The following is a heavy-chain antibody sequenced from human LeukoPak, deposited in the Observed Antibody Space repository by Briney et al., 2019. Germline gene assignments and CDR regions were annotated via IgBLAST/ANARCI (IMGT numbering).Heavy chain of an antibody. CDR3: LRDNGYSNGHAFDS. CDR1: GFTFSSHS. Sequence: GGSLRLSCAASGFTFSSHSMHWVRQAPGKGLEWVALVSYDGANTYYSRSVMGRFTISRDNSKNTLCLQMNSLRPEDTALYYCLRDNGYSNGHAFDSWGQGTLVTVSS. V-gene: IGHV3-30-3*01. D-gene: IGHD6-19*01. J-gene: IGHJ4*02. CDR2: VSYDGANT.